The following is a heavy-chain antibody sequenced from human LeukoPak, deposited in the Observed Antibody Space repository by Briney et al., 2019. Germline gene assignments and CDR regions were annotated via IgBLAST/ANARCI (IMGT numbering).Heavy chain of an antibody. Sequence: PGGSLRLSCAASGFTVSGNYMTWVRQAPGKGLEWVSLIYSGGRTYYADSVKGRFTISRDNSKNTLYLQMNSLRAEDTAVYYCTKEGYGGNPPTSWGQGTLVSVSS. D-gene: IGHD4-23*01. CDR2: IYSGGRT. CDR3: TKEGYGGNPPTS. V-gene: IGHV3-53*01. CDR1: GFTVSGNY. J-gene: IGHJ5*02.